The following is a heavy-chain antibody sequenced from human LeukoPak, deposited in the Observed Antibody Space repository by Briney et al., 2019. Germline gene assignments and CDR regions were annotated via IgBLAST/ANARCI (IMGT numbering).Heavy chain of an antibody. CDR2: IDPSDSYT. V-gene: IGHV5-10-1*01. CDR1: GYSFTSYW. J-gene: IGHJ6*04. D-gene: IGHD3-10*01. Sequence: GESLRISCKGSGYSFTSYWISWVRQMPGKDLEWMGRIDPSDSYTNYSPSFQGHVTISADKSISTAYLQWSSLKASDAAMYYCARLMVRGVTLYYYYGMDVWGKGTTVTVSS. CDR3: ARLMVRGVTLYYYYGMDV.